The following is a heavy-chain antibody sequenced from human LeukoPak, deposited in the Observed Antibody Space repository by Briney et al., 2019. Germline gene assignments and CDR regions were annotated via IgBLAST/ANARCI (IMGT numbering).Heavy chain of an antibody. CDR3: ARAGPRYCTNGVCYTYYGMDV. CDR1: GFTFSDYY. J-gene: IGHJ6*02. V-gene: IGHV3-11*01. CDR2: ISSSGSTI. Sequence: GGSLRLSCAASGFTFSDYYMSWIRQAPGKGLEWVSYISSSGSTIYYADSVKGRFTISRGNAKNSLYLQMNSLRAEDTAVYYCARAGPRYCTNGVCYTYYGMDVWGQGTTVTVSS. D-gene: IGHD2-8*01.